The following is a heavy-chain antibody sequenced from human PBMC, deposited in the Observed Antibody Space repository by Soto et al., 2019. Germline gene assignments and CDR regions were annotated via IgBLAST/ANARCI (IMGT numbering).Heavy chain of an antibody. CDR1: GGSISSGDHY. V-gene: IGHV4-30-4*01. Sequence: PSETLSLTCTVSGGSISSGDHYWSWIRQPPGKGLEWIGYIYYSGSTYYNPSLKSRVTISVDTSKNQFSLKLSSVTAADTAVYYCARFNLYYDFWSGYYGWFDPWGQGTLVTVSS. D-gene: IGHD3-3*01. CDR2: IYYSGST. CDR3: ARFNLYYDFWSGYYGWFDP. J-gene: IGHJ5*02.